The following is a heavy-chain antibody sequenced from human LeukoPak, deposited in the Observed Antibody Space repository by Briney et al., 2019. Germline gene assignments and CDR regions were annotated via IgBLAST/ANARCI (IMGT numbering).Heavy chain of an antibody. CDR1: GYTFTGYY. V-gene: IGHV1-69*05. D-gene: IGHD6-6*01. Sequence: PSVKVSCKASGYTFTGYYMHWVRQAPGQGLEWMGRIIPIFGTANYAQKFQGRVTITTDESTSTAYMELSSLRSEDTAVYYCASCSSGFYYYYMDVWGKGTTVTVSS. CDR3: ASCSSGFYYYYMDV. CDR2: IIPIFGTA. J-gene: IGHJ6*03.